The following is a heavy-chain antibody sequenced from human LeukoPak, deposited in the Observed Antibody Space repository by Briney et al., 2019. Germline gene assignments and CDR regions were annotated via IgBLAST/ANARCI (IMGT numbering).Heavy chain of an antibody. CDR3: ARTGSYYALHYFDY. Sequence: GGSLRLSCAASGFTFSSYAMSWVRQAPGKGLEWVSAISGSGGSTYYADSVKGRFTISRDNSKNTLYLQMNSLRAEDTAVCYCARTGSYYALHYFDYWGQGTLVTVSS. CDR2: ISGSGGST. CDR1: GFTFSSYA. V-gene: IGHV3-23*01. J-gene: IGHJ4*02. D-gene: IGHD1-26*01.